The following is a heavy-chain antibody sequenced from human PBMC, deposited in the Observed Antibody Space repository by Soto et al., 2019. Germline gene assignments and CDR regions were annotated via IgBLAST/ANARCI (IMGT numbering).Heavy chain of an antibody. V-gene: IGHV3-30*18. CDR1: GFTFSSYG. Sequence: QVQLVESGGGVVQPGRSLRLSCAASGFTFSSYGMHWVRQAPGKGLEWVAVISYDGSNKYYADSVKGRFTISRDNSKNTLYLQMNSLRAEDTAVYYCAKEYEGSSGYLTRTDAFDIWGQGTMVTVSS. CDR3: AKEYEGSSGYLTRTDAFDI. D-gene: IGHD3-22*01. CDR2: ISYDGSNK. J-gene: IGHJ3*02.